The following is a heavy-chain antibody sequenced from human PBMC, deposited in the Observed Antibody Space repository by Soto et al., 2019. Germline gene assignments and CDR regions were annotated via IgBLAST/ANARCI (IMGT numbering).Heavy chain of an antibody. D-gene: IGHD2-8*01. Sequence: ASVKVSCKASGYTFTSYDINWVRQATGQGLEWMGWMNPNSGNTGYAQKFQGRVTMTRNTSISTAYMELSSLRSEDTAVYYCARAYSLKLIVLIQVGYYGMDVWGQGTTVTVSS. CDR2: MNPNSGNT. CDR1: GYTFTSYD. CDR3: ARAYSLKLIVLIQVGYYGMDV. V-gene: IGHV1-8*01. J-gene: IGHJ6*02.